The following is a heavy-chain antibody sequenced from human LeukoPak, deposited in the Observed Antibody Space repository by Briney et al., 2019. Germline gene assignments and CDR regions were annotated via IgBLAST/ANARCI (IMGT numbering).Heavy chain of an antibody. Sequence: GGSLRLPCAASGLTFSSFSFNWVRQGPGKGLEWVSSINTVASYIYYADSVKGRFTISRDNAKNSLYLQMNSLRDEDTGVYYCARLRRNSDKSGFYYYYDYWGQGTLVTVSS. CDR2: INTVASYI. CDR1: GLTFSSFS. V-gene: IGHV3-21*06. CDR3: ARLRRNSDKSGFYYYYDY. D-gene: IGHD3-22*01. J-gene: IGHJ4*02.